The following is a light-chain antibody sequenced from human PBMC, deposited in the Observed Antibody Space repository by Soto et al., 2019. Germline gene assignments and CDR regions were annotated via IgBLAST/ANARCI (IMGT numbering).Light chain of an antibody. J-gene: IGKJ1*01. V-gene: IGKV3-15*01. Sequence: EMVMTQSPASLSVSLGEGATLSCRASQSVGSDIAWYQQTPGQAPRLLIYGASTRATGIPARFSGSGSGTEFTLTISSLQSEDFAVYYCQKYQDWPTFGQGTKVEIK. CDR2: GAS. CDR1: QSVGSD. CDR3: QKYQDWPT.